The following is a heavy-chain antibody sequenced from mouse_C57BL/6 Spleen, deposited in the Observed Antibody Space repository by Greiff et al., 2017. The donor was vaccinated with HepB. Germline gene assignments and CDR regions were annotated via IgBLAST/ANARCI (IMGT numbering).Heavy chain of an antibody. V-gene: IGHV1-81*01. CDR1: GYTFTSYG. CDR3: AVSKGYFDV. D-gene: IGHD2-5*01. Sequence: VKVVESGAELARPGASVKLSCKASGYTFTSYGISWVKQRTGQGLEWIGEIYPRSGNTYYNEKFKGKATLTADKSSSTAYMELRSLTSEDSAVYFCAVSKGYFDVWGTGTTVTVSS. CDR2: IYPRSGNT. J-gene: IGHJ1*03.